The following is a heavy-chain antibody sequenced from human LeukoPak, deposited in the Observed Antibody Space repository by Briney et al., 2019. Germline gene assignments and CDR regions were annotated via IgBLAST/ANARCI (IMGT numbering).Heavy chain of an antibody. Sequence: PSETLSLTCTVSGGSISSGEFYWSWIRQPPGKGLEWIGYIYYSGSTYYSPSLKSRVAISVDTSKNQFSLKLSYVTAADTAIYYCARGRGWSTGCWFDPWGQGTLVTVSS. CDR2: IYYSGST. V-gene: IGHV4-30-4*01. CDR1: GGSISSGEFY. J-gene: IGHJ5*02. D-gene: IGHD1-26*01. CDR3: ARGRGWSTGCWFDP.